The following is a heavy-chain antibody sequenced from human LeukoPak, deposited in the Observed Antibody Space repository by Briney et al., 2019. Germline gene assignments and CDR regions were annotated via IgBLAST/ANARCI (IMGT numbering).Heavy chain of an antibody. J-gene: IGHJ6*02. Sequence: SQTLSLTCAISGDRVSSNSAAWNWIRQSPSRGLEWLGRTYYRSKWYNDYAGSVKSRIIINADTSKNQFSLQLNSVTPEDTAVYYCAREEVAEPGTHYFGMDVWGQGTTVTVSS. V-gene: IGHV6-1*01. D-gene: IGHD1-14*01. CDR1: GDRVSSNSAA. CDR2: TYYRSKWYN. CDR3: AREEVAEPGTHYFGMDV.